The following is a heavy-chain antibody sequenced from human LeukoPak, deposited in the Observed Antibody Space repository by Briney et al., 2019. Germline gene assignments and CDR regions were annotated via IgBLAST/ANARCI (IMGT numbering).Heavy chain of an antibody. CDR2: IYSGGST. J-gene: IGHJ4*02. V-gene: IGHV3-66*01. CDR1: GFTVTNDY. CDR3: AKVLLTAAAGPIDY. Sequence: GGSLRLSCAVSGFTVTNDYMNWVRQAPGKGLEWVSIIYSGGSTYYADSVKGRFTISRDNSKNTLYLQMNSLRAEDTAVYYCAKVLLTAAAGPIDYWGQGTLVTVSS. D-gene: IGHD6-13*01.